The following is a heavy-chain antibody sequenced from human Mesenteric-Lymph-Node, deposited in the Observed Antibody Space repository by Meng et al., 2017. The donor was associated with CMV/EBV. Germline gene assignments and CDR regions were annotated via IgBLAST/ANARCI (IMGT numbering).Heavy chain of an antibody. CDR3: ARLASTINHYYCDH. CDR2: IYYSGTT. Sequence: SGDSISRIGYYWGWIRQPPGEGLEWIGNIYYSGTTYYNPSLKTRVTISMDTSKNQLSLKLSSVTAADTALYYCARLASTINHYYCDHWGQGTLVTVSS. V-gene: IGHV4-39*01. J-gene: IGHJ4*02. D-gene: IGHD1-14*01. CDR1: GDSISRIGYY.